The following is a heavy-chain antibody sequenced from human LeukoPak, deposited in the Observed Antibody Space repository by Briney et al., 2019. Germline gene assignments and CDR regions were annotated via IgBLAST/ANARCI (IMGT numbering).Heavy chain of an antibody. CDR3: ARVASYYYYMDV. CDR1: GFAFSSYA. Sequence: GGSLRLSCAASGFAFSSYAMSWVRLAPGKGPEWVSGIGGTGGSPYYADSVQGRFTISRDNSKNTLYLEMNSLRAEDTAVYYCARVASYYYYMDVWGKGTTVTVSS. J-gene: IGHJ6*03. V-gene: IGHV3-23*01. CDR2: IGGTGGSP.